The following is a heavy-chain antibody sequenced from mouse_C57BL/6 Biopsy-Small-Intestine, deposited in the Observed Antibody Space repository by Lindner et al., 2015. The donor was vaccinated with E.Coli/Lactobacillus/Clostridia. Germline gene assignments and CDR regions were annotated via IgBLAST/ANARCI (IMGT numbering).Heavy chain of an antibody. J-gene: IGHJ2*01. V-gene: IGHV1-26*01. CDR2: INPNNGGT. CDR3: ARLGRAHYFDY. D-gene: IGHD4-1*01. CDR1: GYTFTDYD. Sequence: VQLQESGPELVKPGASVKISCKASGYTFTDYDMNWVKQSHGKSLEWIGDINPNNGGTNHNQKFKGKATLTVDKSSSTAYMELRSLTSEDSVVYYCARLGRAHYFDYWGQGTTLTVSS.